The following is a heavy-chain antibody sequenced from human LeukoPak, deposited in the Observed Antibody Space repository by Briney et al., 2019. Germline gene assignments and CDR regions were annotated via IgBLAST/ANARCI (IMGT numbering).Heavy chain of an antibody. J-gene: IGHJ4*02. CDR3: ARGRVGATTVVDY. V-gene: IGHV3-30*04. Sequence: GGSLRLSCAASGFTFSSYAMHWVRQAPGKGLEWVAVISYDGSNKYYADSVKGRFTISRDNSKNTLYLQMNSLRAEDTAVYYCARGRVGATTVVDYWGQGTLVTVSS. CDR1: GFTFSSYA. D-gene: IGHD1-26*01. CDR2: ISYDGSNK.